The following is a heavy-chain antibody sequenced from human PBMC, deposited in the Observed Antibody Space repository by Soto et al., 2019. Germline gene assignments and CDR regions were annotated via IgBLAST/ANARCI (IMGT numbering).Heavy chain of an antibody. Sequence: SGGSLRLSCTGAGFSVTNSYINWVRQAPGKGLEWVSILYSSGTTYYADSVRGRFTVSRDDSKNTLFLHMNSLRADDTAVYYCARDWSKFSYNYPYYYAMDAWGQGTTVTVSS. D-gene: IGHD5-18*01. J-gene: IGHJ6*02. CDR1: GFSVTNSY. CDR3: ARDWSKFSYNYPYYYAMDA. CDR2: LYSSGTT. V-gene: IGHV3-53*01.